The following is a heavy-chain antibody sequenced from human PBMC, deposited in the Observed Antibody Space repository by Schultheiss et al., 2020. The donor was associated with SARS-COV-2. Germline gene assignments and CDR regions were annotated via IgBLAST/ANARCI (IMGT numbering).Heavy chain of an antibody. CDR3: ARDRGPYYYDSSGYYTARGLGYFDY. CDR2: ISSSGSTI. D-gene: IGHD3-22*01. Sequence: GESLKISCAASGFTFSSYAMSWIRQAPGKGLEWVSYISSSGSTIYYADSVKGRFTISRDNAKNSLYLQMNSLRAEDTAVYYCARDRGPYYYDSSGYYTARGLGYFDYWGQGTLVTVSS. V-gene: IGHV3-11*01. J-gene: IGHJ4*02. CDR1: GFTFSSYA.